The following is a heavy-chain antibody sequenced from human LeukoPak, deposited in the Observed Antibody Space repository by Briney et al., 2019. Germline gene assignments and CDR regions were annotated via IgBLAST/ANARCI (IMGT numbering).Heavy chain of an antibody. J-gene: IGHJ4*02. CDR1: GYSFTRNY. V-gene: IGHV1-46*03. CDR3: ARDQSVGYSYGPIDY. Sequence: ASVKVSCKASGYSFTRNYLHWVRQAPGQGLEWMGMIYPMDGSTRYAQKFQGRVTVTRDTSTSTVHMELGGLRSEDTAVYYCARDQSVGYSYGPIDYWGQGTLVTVSS. CDR2: IYPMDGST. D-gene: IGHD5-18*01.